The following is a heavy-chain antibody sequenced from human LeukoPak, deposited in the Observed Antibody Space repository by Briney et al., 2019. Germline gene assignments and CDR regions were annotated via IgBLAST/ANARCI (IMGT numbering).Heavy chain of an antibody. Sequence: VASVKVSCKASGYTFTAYYIHWVRQAPGQGLEWMGRINPNSGATNYAQKFQGRVTMTRDTPISTAYMELSRLRSDDAAVYYCARPWEITMSERSYNWFDSWGQGTLVTVSS. CDR3: ARPWEITMSERSYNWFDS. CDR1: GYTFTAYY. D-gene: IGHD1-26*01. V-gene: IGHV1-2*02. CDR2: INPNSGAT. J-gene: IGHJ5*01.